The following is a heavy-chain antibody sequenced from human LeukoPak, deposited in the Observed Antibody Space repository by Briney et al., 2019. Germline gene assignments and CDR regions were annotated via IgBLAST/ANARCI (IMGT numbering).Heavy chain of an antibody. CDR3: AKDIRDGYNSHFDY. CDR1: GFTFDDYA. Sequence: GGSLRLSCAASGFTFDDYAMHWVRQAPGKGLGWVSLISWDGGSTYYADSVKGRFTISRDNSKNSLYLQMNSLRAEDTALYYCAKDIRDGYNSHFDYWGQGTLVTVSS. CDR2: ISWDGGST. D-gene: IGHD5-24*01. V-gene: IGHV3-43D*03. J-gene: IGHJ4*02.